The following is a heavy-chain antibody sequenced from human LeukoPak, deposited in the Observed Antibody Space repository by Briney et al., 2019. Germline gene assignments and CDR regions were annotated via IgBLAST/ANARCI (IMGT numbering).Heavy chain of an antibody. CDR1: GYTFTNSG. J-gene: IGHJ3*02. D-gene: IGHD6-13*01. Sequence: GASVKVSCKASGYTFTNSGISWVRQAPGQGLEWMGWISAYNGNTNYAQRLQGRVTMTTDTSTSTAYMELRSLRSDDTAVYYCARVAIAAAEDAFDIWGQGTMVTVSS. CDR3: ARVAIAAAEDAFDI. CDR2: ISAYNGNT. V-gene: IGHV1-18*01.